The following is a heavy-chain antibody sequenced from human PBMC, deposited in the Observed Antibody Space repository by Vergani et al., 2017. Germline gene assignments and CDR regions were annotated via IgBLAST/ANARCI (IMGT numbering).Heavy chain of an antibody. CDR3: AREEXYDYVWGSYRWNDAFDI. CDR2: INAGNGNT. CDR1: GYTFTSYA. J-gene: IGHJ3*02. Sequence: QVQLVQSGAEVKKPGSSVKVSCKASGYTFTSYAMHWVRQAPGQRLEWMGWINAGNGNTKYSQKFQGRVTITRDTSASTAYMELSSLRSEDTAVYYCAREEXYDYVWGSYRWNDAFDIWGQGTMVTVSS. D-gene: IGHD3-16*02. V-gene: IGHV1-3*01.